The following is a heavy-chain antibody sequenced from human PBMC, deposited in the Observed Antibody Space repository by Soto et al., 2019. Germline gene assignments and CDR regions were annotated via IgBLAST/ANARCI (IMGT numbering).Heavy chain of an antibody. Sequence: SETLSLTCAVSGGSISSSSYYCDWIRQPPGKGLEWIGTIYYTGTSNYNPSLKSRVTISVDTSKNQFSLNLSSVTAADTAVYYCTRHAIGVVVPAAIRNWGQGSLVTVSS. CDR3: TRHAIGVVVPAAIRN. CDR1: GGSISSSSYY. D-gene: IGHD2-15*01. J-gene: IGHJ4*02. V-gene: IGHV4-39*01. CDR2: IYYTGTS.